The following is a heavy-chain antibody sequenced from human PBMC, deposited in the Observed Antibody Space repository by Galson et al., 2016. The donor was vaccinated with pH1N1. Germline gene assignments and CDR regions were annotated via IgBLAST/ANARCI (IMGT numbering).Heavy chain of an antibody. CDR2: LFSSGTT. D-gene: IGHD3-10*01. CDR1: GASISSKTVY. Sequence: TLSLTCSVSGASISSKTVYWSWLRQPAGKGLQGIGLLFSSGTTNCNPSPKGRFTMSADTSKNEFSLKMPSVTAAATAVYYCARGGGEIPSFGEPHNWFDPWGQGTLVTVSS. CDR3: ARGGGEIPSFGEPHNWFDP. V-gene: IGHV4-61*02. J-gene: IGHJ5*02.